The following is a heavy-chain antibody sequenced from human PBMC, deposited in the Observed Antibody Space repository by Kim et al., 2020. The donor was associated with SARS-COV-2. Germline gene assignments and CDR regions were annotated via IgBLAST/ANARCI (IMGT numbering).Heavy chain of an antibody. CDR2: VNGDVTEE. CDR3: ARDGRKGITAHSALDI. D-gene: IGHD1-20*01. Sequence: GGSLRLSCAASGFTFSTYWMHWVRQVPGKGLVWVSRVNGDVTEENYADSAKGRFTISRDNAKNTLYLQMNSLRAEDTAVYYCARDGRKGITAHSALDIWG. CDR1: GFTFSTYW. J-gene: IGHJ3*02. V-gene: IGHV3-74*01.